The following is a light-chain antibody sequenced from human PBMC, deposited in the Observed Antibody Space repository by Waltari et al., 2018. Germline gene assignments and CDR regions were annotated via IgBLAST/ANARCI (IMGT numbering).Light chain of an antibody. V-gene: IGKV2-28*01. CDR1: QSLLHRSGTTF. J-gene: IGKJ1*01. Sequence: DIVMTQSPLFLPVTPGEPASISCRSSQSLLHRSGTTFLGWYLQKPGQSPQLLIYMITNRASWVPDRFSGSGSGTDFTLKISRVEAEDVGIYYCMQARQTPWTFGQGTRVEIK. CDR2: MIT. CDR3: MQARQTPWT.